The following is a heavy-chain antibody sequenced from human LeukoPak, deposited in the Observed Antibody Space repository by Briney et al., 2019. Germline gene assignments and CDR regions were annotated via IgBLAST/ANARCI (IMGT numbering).Heavy chain of an antibody. V-gene: IGHV3-74*01. Sequence: GGSLRLSCAASGFTFSSYAMSWVRQAPGKGLVWVSRISPTGSTTSYADSVKGRFTVSRDNAKNTLYLQVNNLRAEDTAVYYCARGPNSNWSGLDFWGQGALLTVSS. CDR3: ARGPNSNWSGLDF. J-gene: IGHJ4*02. D-gene: IGHD6-6*01. CDR2: ISPTGSTT. CDR1: GFTFSSYA.